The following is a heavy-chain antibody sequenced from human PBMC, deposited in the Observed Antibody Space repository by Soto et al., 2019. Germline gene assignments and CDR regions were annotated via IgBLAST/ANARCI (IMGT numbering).Heavy chain of an antibody. CDR1: GYTFTGYY. J-gene: IGHJ4*02. CDR2: INPNSGGT. Sequence: ASVKVSCKASGYTFTGYYMHWVRQAPGQGLEWMGWINPNSGGTNYAQKFQGWVTMTRDTSISTAYMELSRLRSDDTAVYYCARGIWYYDNLNGYSAFDYWGQGTLVTVSS. D-gene: IGHD3-9*01. CDR3: ARGIWYYDNLNGYSAFDY. V-gene: IGHV1-2*04.